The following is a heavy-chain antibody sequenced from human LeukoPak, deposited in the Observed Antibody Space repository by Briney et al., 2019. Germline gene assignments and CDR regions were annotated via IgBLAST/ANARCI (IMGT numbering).Heavy chain of an antibody. V-gene: IGHV3-74*01. CDR2: INSDGSST. CDR3: ARARYYDFWGGYLFDY. Sequence: PGGSLRLSCAASGFTFSSYWMHWVRQAPGKGLVWVSRINSDGSSTSYADSVKGRFTISRDNAKNTLYLQMNSLRAEDTAVYYRARARYYDFWGGYLFDYWGQGTLVTVSS. CDR1: GFTFSSYW. J-gene: IGHJ4*02. D-gene: IGHD3-3*01.